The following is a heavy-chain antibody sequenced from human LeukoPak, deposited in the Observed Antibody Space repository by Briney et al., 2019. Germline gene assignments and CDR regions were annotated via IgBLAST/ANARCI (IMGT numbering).Heavy chain of an antibody. CDR3: TTKQQLKEEYFQH. CDR1: GFTFRNAW. CDR2: IKSKPDGGTT. D-gene: IGHD6-13*01. Sequence: GGSLRLSCGASGFTFRNAWMSWGRQAPGKGREWVGRIKSKPDGGTTDYAAPVKGRFTISRDDSKNPLYLQMNSLKTEDTAVYYCTTKQQLKEEYFQHRGQGTLVTVSS. J-gene: IGHJ1*01. V-gene: IGHV3-15*01.